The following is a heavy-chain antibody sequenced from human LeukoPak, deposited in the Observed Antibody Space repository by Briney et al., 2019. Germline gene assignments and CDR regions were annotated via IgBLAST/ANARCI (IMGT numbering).Heavy chain of an antibody. Sequence: GGSLRLSCAASGFTFSSYSMNWVRQAPGKGLEWVSSISSSSSYIYYADSVKGRFTISRDNAKNSLYLQMNSLRAEDTAVYYCARGDSSSWYRTFDIWGQGTMVTVSS. CDR1: GFTFSSYS. D-gene: IGHD6-13*01. J-gene: IGHJ3*02. CDR3: ARGDSSSWYRTFDI. CDR2: ISSSSSYI. V-gene: IGHV3-21*01.